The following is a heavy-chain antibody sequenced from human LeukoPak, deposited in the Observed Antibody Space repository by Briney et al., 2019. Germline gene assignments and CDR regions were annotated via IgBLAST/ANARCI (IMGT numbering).Heavy chain of an antibody. CDR2: ISSSGSTI. CDR3: ARMQYSGSYHRATPFDY. J-gene: IGHJ4*02. D-gene: IGHD3-10*01. CDR1: GFTFSSYS. V-gene: IGHV3-48*04. Sequence: GSLRLSCAASGFTFSSYSMNWVRQAPGKGLEWVSYISSSGSTIYYADSVKGRFTTSRDNAKNSLYLQMNSLRAEDTAVYYCARMQYSGSYHRATPFDYWGQGTLVTVSS.